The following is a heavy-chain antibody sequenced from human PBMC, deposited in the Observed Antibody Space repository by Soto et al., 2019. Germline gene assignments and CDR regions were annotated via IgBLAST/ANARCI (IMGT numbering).Heavy chain of an antibody. Sequence: PGGSLRLSCAASGFTFSSYGMHWVRQAPGKGLEWVAVISYDGSNKYYADSVKGRFTISRDNSKNTLYLQMNSLRAEDTAVYYCAKDISLGYCSSTSCAGYYYYGMDVWGQGTTGTVSS. CDR1: GFTFSSYG. J-gene: IGHJ6*02. D-gene: IGHD2-2*01. V-gene: IGHV3-30*18. CDR3: AKDISLGYCSSTSCAGYYYYGMDV. CDR2: ISYDGSNK.